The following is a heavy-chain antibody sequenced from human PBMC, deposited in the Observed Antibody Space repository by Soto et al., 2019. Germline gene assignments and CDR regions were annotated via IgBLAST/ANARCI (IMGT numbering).Heavy chain of an antibody. CDR3: ARDFFFQAEDGIRDVRSVSAFLLNRSSDL. D-gene: IGHD3-10*02. Sequence: APGKGLEWVAVIWDYGSSNYYADSVKGRFTISRDNSKNTLYLQMNSLRAEDTAVYYCARDFFFQAEDGIRDVRSVSAFLLNRSSDL. CDR2: IWDYGSSN. J-gene: IGHJ2*01. V-gene: IGHV3-33*01.